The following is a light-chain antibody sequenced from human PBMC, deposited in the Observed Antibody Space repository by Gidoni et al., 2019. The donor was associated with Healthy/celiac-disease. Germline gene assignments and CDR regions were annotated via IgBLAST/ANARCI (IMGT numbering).Light chain of an antibody. J-gene: IGKJ4*01. Sequence: PASSASSAGGGAILCRGGSSSVSSYLAWYQQTPGQAPSLIIYAASNRATGRPARFSGSWSGTDSPLTISRLAPEDFAVYYCQRYSTRPGTFGGXTKVEIK. CDR3: QRYSTRPGT. V-gene: IGKV3-11*01. CDR1: SSVSSY. CDR2: AAS.